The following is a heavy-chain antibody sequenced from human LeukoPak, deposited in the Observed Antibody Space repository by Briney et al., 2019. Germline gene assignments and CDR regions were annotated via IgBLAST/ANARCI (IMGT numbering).Heavy chain of an antibody. CDR1: GYTFTGYY. Sequence: SVKVSCKASGYTFTGYYMHWVRQAPGQGLEWMGRIIPILGIANYAQKFQGRVTITADKSTSTAYMELSSLRSEDTAVYYCARALAVAGKPFDYWGQGTLVTVSS. J-gene: IGHJ4*02. D-gene: IGHD6-19*01. CDR2: IIPILGIA. V-gene: IGHV1-69*04. CDR3: ARALAVAGKPFDY.